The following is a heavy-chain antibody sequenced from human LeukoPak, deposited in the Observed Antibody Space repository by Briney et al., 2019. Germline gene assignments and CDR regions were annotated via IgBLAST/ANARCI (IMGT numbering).Heavy chain of an antibody. CDR1: GFTFDDYA. CDR2: ISWNSGSI. Sequence: GGSLRLSCAASGFTFDDYAMHWVRQAPGKGLEWVSGISWNSGSIGYADSVKGRFTISRDNAKNSLYLQMNSLRVEDTALYYCAKDATYSSGWTDYWGQGTLVTVSS. D-gene: IGHD6-19*01. V-gene: IGHV3-9*01. J-gene: IGHJ4*02. CDR3: AKDATYSSGWTDY.